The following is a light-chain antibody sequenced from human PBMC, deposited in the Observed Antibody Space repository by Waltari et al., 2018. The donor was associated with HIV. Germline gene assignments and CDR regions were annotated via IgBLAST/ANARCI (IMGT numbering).Light chain of an antibody. CDR3: QSYDSSLSGKV. CDR2: GTS. CDR1: SSNIGAGYD. J-gene: IGLJ3*02. Sequence: QSVLTQPPSVSGAPGQRVTISCTGRSSNIGAGYDVHWYKQLPGTAPKLLIDGTSNRPSGDPDRFSASKSGTSASLAITGLQAEDEADYYCQSYDSSLSGKVFGGGTKLTVL. V-gene: IGLV1-40*01.